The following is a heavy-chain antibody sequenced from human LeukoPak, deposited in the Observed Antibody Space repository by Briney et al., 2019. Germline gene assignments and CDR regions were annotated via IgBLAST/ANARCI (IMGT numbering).Heavy chain of an antibody. CDR1: GHTFTSHA. Sequence: GASVKVSCKASGHTFTSHALHWVRQAPGQRLEWMGWINAGNGNTKYSQKFQGRVTITTDTSASTAYMELSSLRSEDTAVYFCARCGVLGDFDYSGQGTLVAVSS. J-gene: IGHJ4*02. CDR3: ARCGVLGDFDY. CDR2: INAGNGNT. V-gene: IGHV1-3*01. D-gene: IGHD3-10*02.